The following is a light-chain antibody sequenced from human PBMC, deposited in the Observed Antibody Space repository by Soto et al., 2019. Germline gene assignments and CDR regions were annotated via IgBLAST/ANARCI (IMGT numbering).Light chain of an antibody. Sequence: EIVLTQSPGTLSLSPGEIATLSCRASQSVSSSYLAWYQQKPGQAPRLLIYGASSRATGIPDRFSGSGSGTDFTLTISRLKPEDFAVYYCQQYGSSPIFTFGPGTKVDIK. V-gene: IGKV3-20*01. CDR1: QSVSSSY. J-gene: IGKJ3*01. CDR2: GAS. CDR3: QQYGSSPIFT.